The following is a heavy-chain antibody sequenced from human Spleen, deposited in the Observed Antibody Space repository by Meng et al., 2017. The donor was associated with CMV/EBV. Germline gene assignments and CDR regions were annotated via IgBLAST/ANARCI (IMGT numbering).Heavy chain of an antibody. V-gene: IGHV3-7*01. Sequence: GESLKISCAASGYSFTTHWMSWVRQAPGKGLEWVANINQDGTEKNYVDSVKGRFTISRDNSKNTLYLQMNSLRAEDTAVYYCASMCSSTSCSSHYYGMDVWGQGTTVTVSS. D-gene: IGHD2-2*01. CDR2: INQDGTEK. CDR1: GYSFTTHW. J-gene: IGHJ6*02. CDR3: ASMCSSTSCSSHYYGMDV.